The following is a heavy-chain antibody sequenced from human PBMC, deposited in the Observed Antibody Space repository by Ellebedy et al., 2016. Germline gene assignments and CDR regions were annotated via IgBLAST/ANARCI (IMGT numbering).Heavy chain of an antibody. CDR1: GYTFTTFS. CDR3: AKTSGWGYGEN. Sequence: ASVKVSXKASGYTFTTFSITWVRQLPGQGLEWMGFVNTFSGNTKFAQKFQGRVSMNTDSSTHTAYMDLRSLRSDDTAMYYCAKTSGWGYGENWGQGTLVTVSS. D-gene: IGHD3-10*01. V-gene: IGHV1-18*04. J-gene: IGHJ4*02. CDR2: VNTFSGNT.